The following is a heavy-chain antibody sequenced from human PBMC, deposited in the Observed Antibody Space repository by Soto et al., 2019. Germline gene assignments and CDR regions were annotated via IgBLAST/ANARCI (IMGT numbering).Heavy chain of an antibody. D-gene: IGHD3-10*01. CDR1: GGAFSTYP. Sequence: QVQLVQSGAEVMKPGSSVKVSCMPSGGAFSTYPLSWVRQAPGQGLEWMGRIVPVLGVPNYAQRFQGRVTMTADKDTNTAYLELSSLRFEDTAVDYCGRDRYAYGSGSTIDNWGQGTLVTVSS. CDR3: GRDRYAYGSGSTIDN. J-gene: IGHJ4*02. CDR2: IVPVLGVP. V-gene: IGHV1-69*04.